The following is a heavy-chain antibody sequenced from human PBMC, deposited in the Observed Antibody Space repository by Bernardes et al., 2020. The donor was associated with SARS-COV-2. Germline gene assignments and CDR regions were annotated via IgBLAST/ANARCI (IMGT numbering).Heavy chain of an antibody. Sequence: SETLSLTCAVYGGSFSGYYWSWIRQPPGKGLEWIGEINHSGSTNYNPSLKSRVTISVDTSKNQFSLKLSSVTAADTAVYYCARWGDSSTNEEAYFDYWGQGTLVTVSS. V-gene: IGHV4-34*01. CDR2: INHSGST. CDR3: ARWGDSSTNEEAYFDY. CDR1: GGSFSGYY. D-gene: IGHD2-2*01. J-gene: IGHJ4*02.